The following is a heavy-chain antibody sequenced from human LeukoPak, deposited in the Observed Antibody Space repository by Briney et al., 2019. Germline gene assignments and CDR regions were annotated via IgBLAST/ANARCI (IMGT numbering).Heavy chain of an antibody. Sequence: GGSPRLSCAASGFTFSSYAMHWVRQAPGKGLEWVAVISYDGSNKYYADSVKGRFTISRDNSKNTLYLQMNSLRAEDTAVYYCARDLSWSYFDYWGQGTLVTVSS. CDR1: GFTFSSYA. CDR2: ISYDGSNK. D-gene: IGHD6-13*01. V-gene: IGHV3-30-3*01. J-gene: IGHJ4*02. CDR3: ARDLSWSYFDY.